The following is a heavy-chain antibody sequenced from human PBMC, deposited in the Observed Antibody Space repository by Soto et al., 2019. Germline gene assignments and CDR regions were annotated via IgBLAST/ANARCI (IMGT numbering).Heavy chain of an antibody. V-gene: IGHV4-61*01. J-gene: IGHJ4*02. D-gene: IGHD3-10*01. CDR1: GGSVSSGSYY. CDR3: ARVLRFGHEGRAYYFDY. Sequence: SETLSLTCTVSGGSVSSGSYYWSWIRQPPGKGLEWIGYIYYSGSTNYNPSLKSRVTISADTSKNQFSLKLSSVTAADTAVYYCARVLRFGHEGRAYYFDYWGQGTLVTVSS. CDR2: IYYSGST.